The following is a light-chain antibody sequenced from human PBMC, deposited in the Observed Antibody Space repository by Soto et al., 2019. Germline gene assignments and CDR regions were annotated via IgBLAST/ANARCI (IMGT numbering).Light chain of an antibody. CDR2: GAS. CDR3: QQCRDWPHFT. CDR1: QGVDRY. J-gene: IGKJ5*01. Sequence: EIVMTQSPATLSLSPGERATLSCRASQGVDRYLAWYQQKPGLAPRLLIYGASTRATDIPARFSGSGSGTEFTLTITNVQSEDFAVYYCQQCRDWPHFTFGQGTRLEIK. V-gene: IGKV3-15*01.